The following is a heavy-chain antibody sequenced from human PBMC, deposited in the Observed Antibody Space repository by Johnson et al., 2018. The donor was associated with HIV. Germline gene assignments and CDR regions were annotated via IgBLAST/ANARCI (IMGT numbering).Heavy chain of an antibody. CDR3: GRPRIQLWSLDAFDI. J-gene: IGHJ3*02. D-gene: IGHD5-18*01. Sequence: QVQLVESGGGVVQPGRSLRLSCAASGFTFSSYAMHWVRQAPGKGLEWVAVIPYDGYNKYYADSVRGRFTISRDNSKNTLYLQMNSLRGEDTAVYYCGRPRIQLWSLDAFDIWGQGTMVTVSS. CDR1: GFTFSSYA. V-gene: IGHV3-30-3*01. CDR2: IPYDGYNK.